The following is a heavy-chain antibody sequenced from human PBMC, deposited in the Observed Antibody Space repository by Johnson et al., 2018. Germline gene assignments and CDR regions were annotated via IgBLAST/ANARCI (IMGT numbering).Heavy chain of an antibody. CDR1: GFSFSGSP. V-gene: IGHV3-73*02. CDR3: TRSDYSGTYFS. D-gene: IGHD1-26*01. J-gene: IGHJ1*01. Sequence: EVQLVESGGGLVQXGGSLKLXCAASGFSFSGSPMHWVRPASGKGLAWVGRIRSKANHYARAYGESGKGRFTISRDDSKNTAYLQMNSLKTEDTAVYYCTRSDYSGTYFSWGQGTRVTVSS. CDR2: IRSKANHYAR.